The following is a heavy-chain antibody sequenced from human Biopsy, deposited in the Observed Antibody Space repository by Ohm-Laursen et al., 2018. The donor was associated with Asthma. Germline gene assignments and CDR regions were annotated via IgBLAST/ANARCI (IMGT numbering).Heavy chain of an antibody. CDR3: ARDFAIGSGSPFHF. CDR1: GFDFIDYT. J-gene: IGHJ4*01. V-gene: IGHV3-21*01. D-gene: IGHD3-10*01. CDR2: ISGVSRYK. Sequence: SLRLSCAASGFDFIDYTMNWVRQAPGKGLEWVSSISGVSRYKYYSDSPRGRVTISRDNAKRTLHLQMSSLRVEDTAVYFCARDFAIGSGSPFHFWGPGTLVTVSS.